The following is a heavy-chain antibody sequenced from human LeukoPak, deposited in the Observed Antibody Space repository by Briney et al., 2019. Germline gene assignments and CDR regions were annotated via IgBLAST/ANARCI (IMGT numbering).Heavy chain of an antibody. D-gene: IGHD1-26*01. J-gene: IGHJ2*01. CDR2: ITGSGGST. CDR1: GFRFSNYG. V-gene: IGHV3-23*01. CDR3: AKNLLGSESFSWHFDL. Sequence: RGSLRLSCAASGFRFSNYGTSWVRQAPGKGLAWVSSITGSGGSTRVDSVKDRFTISRDNSKNTLYLQMNSLRADDTAVYFCAKNLLGSESFSWHFDLWGRGTLVTVSS.